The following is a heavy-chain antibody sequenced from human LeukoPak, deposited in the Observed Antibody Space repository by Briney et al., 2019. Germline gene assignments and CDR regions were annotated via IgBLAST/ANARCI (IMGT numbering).Heavy chain of an antibody. CDR1: GFTFSSYS. CDR3: ARDSRLRVHDYGEYTGTDY. CDR2: ISSSSSYI. V-gene: IGHV3-21*01. J-gene: IGHJ4*02. D-gene: IGHD4-17*01. Sequence: GGSLRLSCAASGFTFSSYSMNWVRQAPGKGLEWVSSISSSSSYIYYADSVKGRFTISRDNAKNSLYLQMNSLRAEDTAVYYCARDSRLRVHDYGEYTGTDYWGQGTLVTVSS.